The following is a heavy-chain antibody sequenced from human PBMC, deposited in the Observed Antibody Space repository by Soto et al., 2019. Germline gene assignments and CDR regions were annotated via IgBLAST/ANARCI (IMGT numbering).Heavy chain of an antibody. CDR1: GGTFSSYT. CDR3: ARDRTPDGFDY. D-gene: IGHD2-8*01. Sequence: QVQLVQSGAEVKKPGSSVKVSCKASGGTFSSYTISWVRQAPGQGLEWMGRIIPILGIANYAQKFQGRVTITAYKSTSTAYMELSSLRSEDTAVYYCARDRTPDGFDYWGQGTLVTVSS. V-gene: IGHV1-69*08. CDR2: IIPILGIA. J-gene: IGHJ4*02.